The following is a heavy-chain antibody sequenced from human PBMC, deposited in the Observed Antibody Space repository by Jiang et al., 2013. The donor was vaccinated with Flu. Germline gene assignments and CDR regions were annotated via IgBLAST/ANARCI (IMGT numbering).Heavy chain of an antibody. V-gene: IGHV3-30*02. CDR2: IRFDGNDK. D-gene: IGHD2-15*01. Sequence: VVQPGGSLRLSCAASGFRFNYYGMYWVRQASGKGLEWLTSIRFDGNDKYYADSVKGRFTISRDNPKNTLYLQMNSLSAEDTAVYYCATLRGSSYDTYLLDSWGQGTLVTVSS. CDR3: ATLRGSSYDTYLLDS. CDR1: GFRFNYYG. J-gene: IGHJ4*02.